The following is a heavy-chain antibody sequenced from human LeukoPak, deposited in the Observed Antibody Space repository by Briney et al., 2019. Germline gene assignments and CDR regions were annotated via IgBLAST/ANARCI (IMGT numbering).Heavy chain of an antibody. CDR2: IIPIFGTA. V-gene: IGHV1-69*05. D-gene: IGHD3-16*02. CDR3: ARDLYYDYVWGSYRLHFEY. J-gene: IGHJ4*02. Sequence: ASVEVSCKASGGTFSSYAISWVRQAPGQGLEWMGRIIPIFGTANYAQKFQGRVTITTDEFTSTAYMELSSLRSEDTAVYYCARDLYYDYVWGSYRLHFEYWGQGTLVTVSS. CDR1: GGTFSSYA.